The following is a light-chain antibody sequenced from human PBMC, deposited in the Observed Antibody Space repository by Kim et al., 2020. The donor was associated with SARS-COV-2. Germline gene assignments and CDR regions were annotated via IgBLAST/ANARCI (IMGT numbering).Light chain of an antibody. Sequence: DIVMTQSPATLSVSPGERATLSCRASQSVGKSLAWYQQIRGRAPRLLMYGAFTRATGVPARFSGSGSGTDFTLTISSLQSEDFAVYFCQQYSKWPYTFGKGIKLEI. CDR3: QQYSKWPYT. CDR1: QSVGKS. CDR2: GAF. V-gene: IGKV3-15*01. J-gene: IGKJ2*01.